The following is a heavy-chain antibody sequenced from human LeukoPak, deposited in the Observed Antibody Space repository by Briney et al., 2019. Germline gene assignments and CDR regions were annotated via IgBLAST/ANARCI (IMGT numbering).Heavy chain of an antibody. CDR3: ASGPPGYCSSTSCGNWGDAFDI. D-gene: IGHD2-2*01. Sequence: KTSETLSLTCTVSGGSISSYYWSWIRQPPGKGLEWIGYIYYSGSTNYNPSLKSRVTISVDTSKNQFSLKLSSVTAADTAVYYCASGPPGYCSSTSCGNWGDAFDIWGQGTMVTVSS. V-gene: IGHV4-59*12. CDR1: GGSISSYY. CDR2: IYYSGST. J-gene: IGHJ3*02.